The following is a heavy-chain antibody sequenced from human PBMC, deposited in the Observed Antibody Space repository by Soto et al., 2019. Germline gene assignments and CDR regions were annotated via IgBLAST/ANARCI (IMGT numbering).Heavy chain of an antibody. CDR2: IIPIFGTA. CDR3: ATGYSYGHNWFDP. J-gene: IGHJ5*02. V-gene: IGHV1-69*01. Sequence: QVQLVQAGAEVKKPGSSVKVSCKASGGTFSSYAISWVRQAPGQGLEWMGGIIPIFGTANYAQKFHGRVTITADESTSTAYMEPSSLRSEDTAVYYCATGYSYGHNWFDPWGQGTLVTVSS. D-gene: IGHD5-18*01. CDR1: GGTFSSYA.